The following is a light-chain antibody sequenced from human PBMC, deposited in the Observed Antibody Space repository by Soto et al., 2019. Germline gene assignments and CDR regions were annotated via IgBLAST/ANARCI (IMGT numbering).Light chain of an antibody. V-gene: IGKV1-5*03. CDR2: EVS. J-gene: IGKJ1*01. CDR3: QHYSGDRAT. CDR1: QSINEW. Sequence: DILLTQSPSTLSASVGDRVTISCRASQSINEWLAWYQHKPGKAPNLLIYEVSTLHSGVPSRFSGSGSGTEFTLTISSLRPDDFATYYCQHYSGDRATFGQGTKVDIK.